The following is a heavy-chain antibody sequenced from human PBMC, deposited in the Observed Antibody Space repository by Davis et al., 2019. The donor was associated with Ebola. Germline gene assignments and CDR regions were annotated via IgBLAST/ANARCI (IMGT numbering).Heavy chain of an antibody. J-gene: IGHJ4*02. CDR3: ARVHNGNFGI. Sequence: SETLSLTCTVSGGSISGYYWSWIRQPPGKGLEWIGYVYYSGSTHYNPSLKSRATISVDTSRNQFSLRLSSVTAADTAVYYCARVHNGNFGIWGQGTLVTVSS. CDR1: GGSISGYY. D-gene: IGHD1-7*01. V-gene: IGHV4-59*13. CDR2: VYYSGST.